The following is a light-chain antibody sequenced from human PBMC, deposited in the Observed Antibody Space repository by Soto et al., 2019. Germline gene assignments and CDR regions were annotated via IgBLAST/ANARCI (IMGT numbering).Light chain of an antibody. J-gene: IGLJ1*01. V-gene: IGLV2-14*01. CDR1: SSDVGGYDY. CDR3: RSYTRSSTFV. Sequence: SALTQPASVSGSPGQSITISCTGTSSDVGGYDYVSWYQQLPGKAPKLLIYDVNNRPSGVSHRFSGSKSGNPASLTISGLQAEDEADYYCRSYTRSSTFVFGTGPKVIVL. CDR2: DVN.